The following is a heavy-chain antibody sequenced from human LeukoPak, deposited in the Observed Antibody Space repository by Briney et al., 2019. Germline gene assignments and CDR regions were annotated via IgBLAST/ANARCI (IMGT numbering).Heavy chain of an antibody. V-gene: IGHV4-39*07. CDR2: INHSGST. D-gene: IGHD2-2*02. J-gene: IGHJ6*03. CDR1: GGSISSGGYY. Sequence: SETLSLTCTVSGGSISSGGYYWSWIRQPPGKGLEWIGEINHSGSTNYNPSLKSRVTISVDTSKNQFSLKLSSVTAADTAVYYCARRGRYCSSTSCYMGPIYYYYYMDVWGKGTTVTVSS. CDR3: ARRGRYCSSTSCYMGPIYYYYYMDV.